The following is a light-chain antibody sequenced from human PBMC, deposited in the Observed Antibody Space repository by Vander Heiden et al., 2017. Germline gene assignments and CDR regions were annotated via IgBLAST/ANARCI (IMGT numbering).Light chain of an antibody. CDR3: QQFFSSPLT. J-gene: IGKJ4*01. CDR1: QSLLSGSNNKNN. CDR2: WAS. Sequence: DIVMTQSPDSLAVYLGERATFNCKSSQSLLSGSNNKNNLTWYQQKPGQPPKLLISWASTRESGVPDRFSAGGSGTDFTLTISSLQAEDVAVYFCQQFFSSPLTFGGGTKVEI. V-gene: IGKV4-1*01.